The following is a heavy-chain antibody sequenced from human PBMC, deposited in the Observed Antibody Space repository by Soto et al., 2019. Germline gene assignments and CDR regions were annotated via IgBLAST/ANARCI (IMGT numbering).Heavy chain of an antibody. Sequence: SETLSLTCAVYGGSFSGYYWSWIRQPPGKGLEWIGEINHSGSTNYNPSLKSRVTISVDTSKNQFSLKLNSVTAADTAVYYCARDLKEYCSDGKCNWFDPWGQGTLVTVSS. D-gene: IGHD2-15*01. J-gene: IGHJ5*02. V-gene: IGHV4-34*01. CDR2: INHSGST. CDR3: ARDLKEYCSDGKCNWFDP. CDR1: GGSFSGYY.